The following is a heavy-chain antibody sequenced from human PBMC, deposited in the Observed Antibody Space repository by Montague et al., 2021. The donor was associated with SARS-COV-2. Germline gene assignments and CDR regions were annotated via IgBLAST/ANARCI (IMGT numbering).Heavy chain of an antibody. D-gene: IGHD3-3*01. CDR2: IYSGGSST. J-gene: IGHJ6*02. V-gene: IGHV3-23*03. Sequence: SLSLSCAASGFTFSRYAMSWVRQAPGKGLEWVSVIYSGGSSTYYADSVKGRFTISRDNSKNTLYLQMNSLRAEDTAVYYCAKDLEEFITIFGVVTKSPLGMDVWGQGTTVTVSS. CDR3: AKDLEEFITIFGVVTKSPLGMDV. CDR1: GFTFSRYA.